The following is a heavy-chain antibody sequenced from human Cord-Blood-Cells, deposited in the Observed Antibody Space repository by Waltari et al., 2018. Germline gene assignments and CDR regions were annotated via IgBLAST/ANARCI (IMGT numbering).Heavy chain of an antibody. CDR2: INAGNGNT. V-gene: IGHV1-3*01. Sequence: VQLVQSGAEVKKPGASVKVSCKASGYTFTSYAMHWVRQAPGQRLEWMGWINAGNGNTKYSQKFQGRVTITRDTSASTAYMELSSLRSEDTAVYYCARVAKTGYSSDAFDIWGQGTMVTVSS. CDR3: ARVAKTGYSSDAFDI. D-gene: IGHD3-9*01. CDR1: GYTFTSYA. J-gene: IGHJ3*02.